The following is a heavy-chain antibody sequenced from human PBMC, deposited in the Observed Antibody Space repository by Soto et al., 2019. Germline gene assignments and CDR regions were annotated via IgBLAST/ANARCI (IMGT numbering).Heavy chain of an antibody. CDR2: INPSGGST. V-gene: IGHV1-46*03. CDR3: ARAGIVVVVAATLSVFDY. Sequence: QVQLVQSGAEVKKPGASVKVSCKASGYTFTSYYMHWVRQAPGQGLEWMGIINPSGGSTSYAQKFQGRVTMARDTSTSTVYMGLSSLRSEDTAVYYCARAGIVVVVAATLSVFDYWGQGTLVTVSS. CDR1: GYTFTSYY. D-gene: IGHD2-15*01. J-gene: IGHJ4*02.